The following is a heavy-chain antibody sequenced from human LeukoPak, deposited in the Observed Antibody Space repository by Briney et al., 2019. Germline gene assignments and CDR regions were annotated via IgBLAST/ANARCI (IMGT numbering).Heavy chain of an antibody. CDR2: INHSGST. J-gene: IGHJ4*02. V-gene: IGHV4-34*01. D-gene: IGHD3-10*01. Sequence: SETLSLTCAVYGGSFSGYYWSWIRQPPGKGLEWIGEINHSGSTNYNPSLKSRVTISVDTSKNQFSLKLSSVTAADTAVNYCARRNWAYYYGSGSYYGTRFDYWGQGTLVTVSS. CDR3: ARRNWAYYYGSGSYYGTRFDY. CDR1: GGSFSGYY.